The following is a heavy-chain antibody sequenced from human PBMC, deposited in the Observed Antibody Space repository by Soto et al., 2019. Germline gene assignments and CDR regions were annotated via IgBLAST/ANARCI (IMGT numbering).Heavy chain of an antibody. D-gene: IGHD3-3*01. CDR3: ASVGVRFVEWFGSEG. Sequence: QVQLVQSGAEVKKPGSSVKVSCKASGGTFSSYAISWVRQAPGQGLEWMGGIIPIFGTANYAQKFQGRVTTTTNASTSTAYMELSGVRAEYSAVHYCASVGVRFVEWFGSEGWGQGTLVTVSS. V-gene: IGHV1-69*05. J-gene: IGHJ4*02. CDR1: GGTFSSYA. CDR2: IIPIFGTA.